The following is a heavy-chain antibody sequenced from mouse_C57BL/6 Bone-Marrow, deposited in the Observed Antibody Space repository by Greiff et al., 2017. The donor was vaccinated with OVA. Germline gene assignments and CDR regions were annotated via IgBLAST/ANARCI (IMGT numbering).Heavy chain of an antibody. CDR1: GYTFTSYD. CDR2: IYPRDGST. Sequence: LVESGPELVKPGASVKLSCKASGYTFTSYDINWVKQRPGQGLEWIGWIYPRDGSTKYNEKFKGKATLTVDTSSSTAYMELHSLTSEDSAVYFCARRGYYSNSYYYAMDDWGQGTSVTVSS. V-gene: IGHV1-85*01. D-gene: IGHD2-5*01. J-gene: IGHJ4*01. CDR3: ARRGYYSNSYYYAMDD.